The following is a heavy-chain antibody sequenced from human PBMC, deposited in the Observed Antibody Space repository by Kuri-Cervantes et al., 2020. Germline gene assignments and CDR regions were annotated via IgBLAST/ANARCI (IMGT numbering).Heavy chain of an antibody. CDR1: GYTFAGYY. Sequence: ASVKVSWKASGYTFAGYYMHWVRQAPGQGLEWMGWINPNSGGTNYAQKFQGRVTITADESTSTAYMELSSLRSEDTAVYYCASSSGYSGYDSNLVIDYWGQGTLVTVSS. J-gene: IGHJ4*02. CDR2: INPNSGGT. V-gene: IGHV1-2*02. CDR3: ASSSGYSGYDSNLVIDY. D-gene: IGHD5-12*01.